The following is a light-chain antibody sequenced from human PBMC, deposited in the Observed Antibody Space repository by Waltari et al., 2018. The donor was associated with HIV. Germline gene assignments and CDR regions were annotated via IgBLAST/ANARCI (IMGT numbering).Light chain of an antibody. CDR2: GKN. Sequence: QSVLTQPPSVSGAPGQRVTISCTGSSSNTGAGYDVHWYQQLPGTAPKLLIYGKNNRPSGVPDRFSGSKSGNSVSLAITGLQAEDEADYFCQSYDSRLRAVVFGGGTKLTVL. CDR1: SSNTGAGYD. V-gene: IGLV1-40*01. CDR3: QSYDSRLRAVV. J-gene: IGLJ2*01.